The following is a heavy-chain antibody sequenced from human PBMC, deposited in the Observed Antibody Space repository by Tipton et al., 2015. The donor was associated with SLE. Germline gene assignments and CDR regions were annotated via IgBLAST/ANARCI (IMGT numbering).Heavy chain of an antibody. D-gene: IGHD1-26*01. CDR2: MNPNSGNT. J-gene: IGHJ4*02. Sequence: QLVQSGAEVKKPGSSVKVSCKASGGTFSSYAISWVRQAPGQGLEWMGWMNPNSGNTGYAQKFQGRVTMTRNTSISTAYMELSSLRSEDTAVYYCARGYSGSYHGTPGDYWGQGTLVTVSS. CDR3: ARGYSGSYHGTPGDY. CDR1: GGTFSSYA. V-gene: IGHV1-8*02.